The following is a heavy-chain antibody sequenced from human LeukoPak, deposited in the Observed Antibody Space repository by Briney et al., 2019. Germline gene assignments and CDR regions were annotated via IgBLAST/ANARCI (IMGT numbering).Heavy chain of an antibody. CDR2: ISDTGNST. CDR1: GFTFSAYA. V-gene: IGHV3-23*01. D-gene: IGHD3-16*01. Sequence: GGSLRLSCAASGFTFSAYAMTWVRQAPGKGLEWVSLISDTGNSTYYADSVKGRFTISRDNSKNTLYLQMNSLRAEDTAVYYCAKETEGGFDPWGQGTLVTVSS. CDR3: AKETEGGFDP. J-gene: IGHJ5*02.